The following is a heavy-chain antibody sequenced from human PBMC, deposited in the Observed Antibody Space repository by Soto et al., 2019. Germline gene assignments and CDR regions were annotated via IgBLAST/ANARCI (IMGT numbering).Heavy chain of an antibody. CDR1: GFTFSSYG. J-gene: IGHJ4*02. Sequence: GGSLRLSCAASGFTFSSYGMHWVRQAPGKGLEWVAVISYDGSNEYYADSVKGRFTISRDNSKNTLYLQMNSLRAEGTAVYYCAKGSYGDYFGSAWAYWGQGTLVTVSS. V-gene: IGHV3-30*18. D-gene: IGHD4-17*01. CDR2: ISYDGSNE. CDR3: AKGSYGDYFGSAWAY.